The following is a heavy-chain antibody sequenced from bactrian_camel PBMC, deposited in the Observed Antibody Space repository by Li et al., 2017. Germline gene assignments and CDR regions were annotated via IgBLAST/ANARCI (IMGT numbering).Heavy chain of an antibody. CDR1: QYTWRRGC. CDR2: IEGADGTT. J-gene: IGHJ4*01. D-gene: IGHD6*01. Sequence: DVQLVESGGGSVQAGGSLRLSCVAQQYTWRRGCMGWFRQAPGKEREAVAVIEGADGTTTYADSVKGRFTISRDNAKNTLYLQMNSLKTEDTAVYYCALGSSSQSTMTARGQGTQVTVS. V-gene: IGHV3S44*01.